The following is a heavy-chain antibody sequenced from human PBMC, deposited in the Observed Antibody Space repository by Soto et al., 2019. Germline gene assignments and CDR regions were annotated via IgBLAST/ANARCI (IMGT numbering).Heavy chain of an antibody. CDR1: GFTFSSYA. D-gene: IGHD1-7*01. CDR2: IIPIFGTA. V-gene: IGHV1-69*01. Sequence: VQLVESGGGLVQPGGSLRLSCAASGFTFSSYAISWVRQAPGQGLEWMGGIIPIFGTANYAQKFQGRVTITADESTSTAYMELSSLRSEDTAVYYCATGWNYAYFDYWGQGTLVTVSS. CDR3: ATGWNYAYFDY. J-gene: IGHJ4*02.